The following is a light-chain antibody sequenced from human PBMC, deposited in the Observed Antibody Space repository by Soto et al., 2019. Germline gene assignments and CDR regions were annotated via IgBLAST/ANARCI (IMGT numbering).Light chain of an antibody. CDR3: QSYDSSVSKVV. CDR2: GNS. J-gene: IGLJ2*01. CDR1: SSNIGAGYD. V-gene: IGLV1-40*01. Sequence: QSVLTQPPSVSGAPGQRVTISCTGSSSNIGAGYDVHWYQHLPGTAPKLLIYGNSNRPSGVPDRFSGSKSGTSASLAITGLQAEDEAEYYCQSYDSSVSKVVFGGGTKVTVL.